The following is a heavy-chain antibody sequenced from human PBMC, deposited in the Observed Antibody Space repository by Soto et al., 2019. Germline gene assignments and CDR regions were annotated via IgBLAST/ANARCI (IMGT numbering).Heavy chain of an antibody. CDR3: AGHSSGFAAFDI. CDR1: GYSLTSYW. J-gene: IGHJ3*02. D-gene: IGHD3-22*01. CDR2: IYPDDSDT. Sequence: GGSLKISFNGSGYSLTSYWIAWVPQMPGKGLEWMGIIYPDDSDTRYSPSFQDQVTISADKSISTAFLQWSSLTAADTAMYYCAGHSSGFAAFDIWGQGTMVTVSS. V-gene: IGHV5-51*01.